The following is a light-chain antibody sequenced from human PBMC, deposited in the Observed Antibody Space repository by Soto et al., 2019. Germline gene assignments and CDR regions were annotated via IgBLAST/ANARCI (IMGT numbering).Light chain of an antibody. CDR2: EVS. Sequence: QSVLTQPASVSGSPGQSITISCIGSDSDVGAYTSVSWYQQHPGKAPKLLIYEVSNWPSGVSRRFSGSKSGNTASLTVSGLQAADEADYFCKSYAGSNTYVFGSGTKVTVL. CDR1: DSDVGAYTS. J-gene: IGLJ1*01. CDR3: KSYAGSNTYV. V-gene: IGLV2-14*01.